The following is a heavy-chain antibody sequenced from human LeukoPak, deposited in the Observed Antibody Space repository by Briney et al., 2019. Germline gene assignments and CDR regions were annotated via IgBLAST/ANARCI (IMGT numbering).Heavy chain of an antibody. V-gene: IGHV4-59*01. CDR2: IYYSGST. J-gene: IGHJ5*02. CDR1: GGSISSYY. D-gene: IGHD3-10*01. CDR3: ARRLLWFGEAGWFDP. Sequence: SETLSLTCTVSGGSISSYYWSWIRQPPGKGLEWIGYIYYSGSTNYNPSLKSRVTISVDTSKNQFSLRLSSVTAADTAVYYCARRLLWFGEAGWFDPWGQGTLVTVSS.